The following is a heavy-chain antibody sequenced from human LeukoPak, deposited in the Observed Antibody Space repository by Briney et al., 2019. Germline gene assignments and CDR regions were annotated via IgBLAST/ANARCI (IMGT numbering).Heavy chain of an antibody. J-gene: IGHJ4*02. Sequence: SETLSLTCTVSVGSISSFYWSWIRQPPGKGLEWIGYMKYSGSTNYNPSLKSRVTISVDTSKNQFSLKLSSVTAADTAVYYCARGVSNLDYWGQGTLVTVSS. CDR3: ARGVSNLDY. CDR1: VGSISSFY. V-gene: IGHV4-59*01. CDR2: MKYSGST. D-gene: IGHD3-10*01.